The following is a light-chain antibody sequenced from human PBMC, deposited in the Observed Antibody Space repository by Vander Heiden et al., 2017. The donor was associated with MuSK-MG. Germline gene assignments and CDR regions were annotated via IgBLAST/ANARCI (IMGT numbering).Light chain of an antibody. CDR1: SSNIGSNT. CDR2: SND. V-gene: IGLV1-44*01. Sequence: QSVLTQPPSASGTPGQRVTISCSGSSSNIGSNTVNWYQQHPGTAPKLLIYSNDQRPSGVPDRCSGSKSGTSASLAISGLQAEDEADYYCAAWDDSLNGLYVFGTGTKVTVL. J-gene: IGLJ1*01. CDR3: AAWDDSLNGLYV.